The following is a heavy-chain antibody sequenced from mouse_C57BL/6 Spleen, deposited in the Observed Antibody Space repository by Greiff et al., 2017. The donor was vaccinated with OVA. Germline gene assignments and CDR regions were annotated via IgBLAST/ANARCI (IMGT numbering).Heavy chain of an antibody. J-gene: IGHJ4*01. CDR3: ARWYFITAIIGDYAMDY. CDR2: IDPNSGGT. CDR1: GYTFTSYW. V-gene: IGHV1-72*01. Sequence: QVQLQQPGAELVKPGASVKLSCKASGYTFTSYWMHWVKQRPGRGLEWIGRIDPNSGGTKYNEKFKSKATLTVDKTSNTAYMQFSNLTSEDSAVYYCARWYFITAIIGDYAMDYWGQGTSVTVSS. D-gene: IGHD1-1*01.